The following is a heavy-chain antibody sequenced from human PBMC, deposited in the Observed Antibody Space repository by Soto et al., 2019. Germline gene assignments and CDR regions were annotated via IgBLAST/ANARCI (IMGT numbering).Heavy chain of an antibody. CDR2: IRSGGSNE. J-gene: IGHJ3*02. CDR3: ARGTLGAVDI. CDR1: GFSFSGSY. V-gene: IGHV3-11*01. Sequence: QVQLVESGGGLVKPGGSLRLSCAASGFSFSGSYMSWIRQAPGKGLEWVSYIRSGGSNEYYAASVRGRFAISRDAAKISLYLQLNSLRADVPGVYYCARGTLGAVDIWGQGKMVNVSS.